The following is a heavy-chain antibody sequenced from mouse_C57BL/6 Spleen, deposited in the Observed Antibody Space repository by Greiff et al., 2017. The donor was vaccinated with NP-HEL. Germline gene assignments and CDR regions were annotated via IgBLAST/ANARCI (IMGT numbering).Heavy chain of an antibody. CDR3: ARRGYSNSYFDY. V-gene: IGHV1-39*01. D-gene: IGHD2-5*01. CDR1: GYSFTDYN. Sequence: EVQLQQSGPELVKPGASVKISCKASGYSFTDYNMHWVTQSNGTSLEWIGVINPNYGTTSYNQQFKGKATLTVDQSSSTAYMQLNSLTSEDSAVYYCARRGYSNSYFDYWGQGTTLTVSS. J-gene: IGHJ2*01. CDR2: INPNYGTT.